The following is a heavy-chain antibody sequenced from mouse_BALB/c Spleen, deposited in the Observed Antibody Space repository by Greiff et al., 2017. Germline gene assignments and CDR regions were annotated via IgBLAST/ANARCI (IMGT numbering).Heavy chain of an antibody. CDR1: GFSLTSYG. J-gene: IGHJ4*01. Sequence: VKLVESGPGLVAPSQSLSITCTVSGFSLTSYGVHWVRQPPGKGLEWLGVIWAGGSTNYNSALMSRLSISKDNSKSQVFLKMNSLQTDDTAMYYCARISYYAMDYWGQGTSVTVSS. V-gene: IGHV2-9*02. CDR3: ARISYYAMDY. CDR2: IWAGGST.